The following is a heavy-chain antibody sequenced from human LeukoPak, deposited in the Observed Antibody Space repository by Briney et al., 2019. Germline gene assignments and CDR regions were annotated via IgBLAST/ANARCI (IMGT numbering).Heavy chain of an antibody. J-gene: IGHJ4*02. V-gene: IGHV3-7*04. CDR2: IKEDGSEK. CDR1: GFTFSSYW. Sequence: PGGSLRLSCTASGFTFSSYWVSWVRQAPGKGLEWVANIKEDGSEKYYVDSVKGRFTISRDNAKNSLFLHMNSLSAEDTAVYYCARGAFISSGSWIDYWGQGTQVTVSS. D-gene: IGHD6-13*01. CDR3: ARGAFISSGSWIDY.